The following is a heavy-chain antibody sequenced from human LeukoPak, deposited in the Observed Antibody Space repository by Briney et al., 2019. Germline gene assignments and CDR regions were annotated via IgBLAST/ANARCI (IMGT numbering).Heavy chain of an antibody. J-gene: IGHJ4*02. CDR1: GLTFSSYS. D-gene: IGHD3-10*01. CDR3: AREDSYYYGSGSYPFDY. CDR2: ISSSSSYI. V-gene: IGHV3-21*01. Sequence: GGSLRLSCAASGLTFSSYSMNWVRQAPGKGLEWVSSISSSSSYIYYADSVKGRFTISRDNAKNSLYLQMNSLRAEDTAVYYCAREDSYYYGSGSYPFDYWGQGTLVTVSS.